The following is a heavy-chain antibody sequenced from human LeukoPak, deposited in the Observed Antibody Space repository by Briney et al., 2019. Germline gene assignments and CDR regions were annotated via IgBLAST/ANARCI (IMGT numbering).Heavy chain of an antibody. CDR2: IYTSGST. CDR1: GGSISSYY. J-gene: IGHJ5*02. CDR3: ARHLGRFDP. V-gene: IGHV4-4*09. Sequence: SETLSLTCTVSGGSISSYYWSWIRQPPGKELEWIGYIYTSGSTNYNPSLKSRVTISLDTSKNQFSLKLSSVTAADTAVYYCARHLGRFDPWGQGTLVTVSS.